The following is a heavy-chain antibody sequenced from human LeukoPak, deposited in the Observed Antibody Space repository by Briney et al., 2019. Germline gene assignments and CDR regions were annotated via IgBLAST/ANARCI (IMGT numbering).Heavy chain of an antibody. J-gene: IGHJ4*02. Sequence: GGSLRLSCAASGFTFSSYAMSWVRQAPGKGLEWVSVIYSGGSTYYADSVKGRFTISRDNSKNTLYLQMNSLRAEDTAVYYCARPYGSGSYYPFDYWGQGTLVTVSS. D-gene: IGHD3-10*01. CDR1: GFTFSSYA. CDR2: IYSGGST. CDR3: ARPYGSGSYYPFDY. V-gene: IGHV3-53*01.